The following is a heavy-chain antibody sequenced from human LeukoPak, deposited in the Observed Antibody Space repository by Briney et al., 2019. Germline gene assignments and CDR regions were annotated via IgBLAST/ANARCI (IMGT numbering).Heavy chain of an antibody. V-gene: IGHV4-34*01. J-gene: IGHJ4*02. Sequence: PSETLSLTCAVYGGSFSGYYWTWIRQPPGKGLEWIGEINHSGSTNYNPSLKSRVTISVDTSKNQFSLKLSSVTAADTAVYYCARGDYAPSDYWGQGTLSPSPQ. CDR3: ARGDYAPSDY. CDR1: GGSFSGYY. D-gene: IGHD4-17*01. CDR2: INHSGST.